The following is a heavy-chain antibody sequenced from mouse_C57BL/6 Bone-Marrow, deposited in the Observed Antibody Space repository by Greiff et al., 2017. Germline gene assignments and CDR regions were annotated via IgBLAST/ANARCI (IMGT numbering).Heavy chain of an antibody. CDR1: GYTFTDYE. V-gene: IGHV1-15*01. D-gene: IGHD1-1*01. CDR3: TRPVGFYY. J-gene: IGHJ2*01. Sequence: QVQLQQSGAELVRPGASVTLSCKASGYTFTDYEMHWVKQTPVHGLEWIGAIDPETGGTAYNQKFKGKAKLTADKSSSTAYMELRSLTSEDSAVYYCTRPVGFYYWGQGTTLTVSS. CDR2: IDPETGGT.